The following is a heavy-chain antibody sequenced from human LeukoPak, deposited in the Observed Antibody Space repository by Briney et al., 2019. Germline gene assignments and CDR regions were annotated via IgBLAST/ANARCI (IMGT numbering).Heavy chain of an antibody. V-gene: IGHV3-48*01. Sequence: GGSLRLSCAASGFAFDDYAMHWVRQAPGKGLEWISHISSSGDTIKYADSVKGRFTISRDNAKNSLFLQMNGLRAEDTAVYYCASSSSYGDSYYYYMDVWGKGTTVTVSS. CDR2: ISSSGDTI. CDR1: GFAFDDYA. CDR3: ASSSSYGDSYYYYMDV. D-gene: IGHD3-16*01. J-gene: IGHJ6*03.